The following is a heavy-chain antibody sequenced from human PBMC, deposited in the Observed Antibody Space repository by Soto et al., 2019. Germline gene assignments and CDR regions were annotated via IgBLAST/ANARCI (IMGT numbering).Heavy chain of an antibody. D-gene: IGHD2-15*01. J-gene: IGHJ3*02. CDR2: TYHSGAT. V-gene: IGHV4-59*02. Sequence: QVQLQESGPGLVKPSETLSLTCTVSGGSVRAYYWTWIRQPPGKDLEWTGYTYHSGATNYNPSIKSRVTMSVDTAKSQFSLNLNSVTAADTAVYYCATGSASSTSEAFDIWGQGTMVSVSS. CDR3: ATGSASSTSEAFDI. CDR1: GGSVRAYY.